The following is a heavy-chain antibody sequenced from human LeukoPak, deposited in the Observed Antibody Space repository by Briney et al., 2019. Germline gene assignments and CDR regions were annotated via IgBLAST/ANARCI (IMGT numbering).Heavy chain of an antibody. J-gene: IGHJ5*02. CDR3: ARVQRAAAAIPGGSYNWFDP. V-gene: IGHV3-74*01. CDR1: GFIFSDYW. D-gene: IGHD6-13*01. CDR2: INSDGGST. Sequence: GGSLRLSCAASGFIFSDYWMHWVRQAPGKGLVWVSRINSDGGSTSHADSVKGRFTISRDNAKNTLYLQMNSLRAEDTTVYYCARVQRAAAAIPGGSYNWFDPWGQGTLVTVSS.